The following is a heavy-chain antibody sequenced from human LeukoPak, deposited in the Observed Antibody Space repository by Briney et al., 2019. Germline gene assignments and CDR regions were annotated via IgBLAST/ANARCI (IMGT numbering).Heavy chain of an antibody. CDR2: INKDGSDK. J-gene: IGHJ4*02. D-gene: IGHD4-23*01. CDR3: ARGAGYGGNSDY. Sequence: SGGSLRLSCAASGFTFNMYWMTWVRQAPGKGLESVAYINKDGSDKYYVDSVKGRFTVSRDNAKTSLYLQMNSLRAEDTAVYYCARGAGYGGNSDYWGQGTLVTVSS. V-gene: IGHV3-7*01. CDR1: GFTFNMYW.